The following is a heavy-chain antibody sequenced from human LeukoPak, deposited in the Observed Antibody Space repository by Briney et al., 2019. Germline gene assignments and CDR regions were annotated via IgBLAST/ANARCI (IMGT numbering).Heavy chain of an antibody. CDR3: ARTRAGYGDYADAFDI. CDR1: GGSISSSTYY. D-gene: IGHD4-17*01. Sequence: SETLSLTCTVSGGSISSSTYYWGWIRQPPGKGLEWIGSIYNSGSTYYNPSLKSPVTISVDTSKNQISLKMSSVTAADTAVYYCARTRAGYGDYADAFDIWGQGTMVTVSS. J-gene: IGHJ3*02. V-gene: IGHV4-39*07. CDR2: IYNSGST.